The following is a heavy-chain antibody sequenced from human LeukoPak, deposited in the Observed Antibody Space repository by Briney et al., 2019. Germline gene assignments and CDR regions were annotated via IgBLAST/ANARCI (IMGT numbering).Heavy chain of an antibody. CDR2: VWYDGSNK. J-gene: IGHJ5*02. CDR3: ARGLLWFGEFMRFDP. D-gene: IGHD3-10*01. CDR1: GFTFSSHG. V-gene: IGHV3-33*01. Sequence: PGRSLRLSCAASGFTFSSHGMHWVRQAPGKGLEWVAVVWYDGSNKYYTDSVKGRFTISRDNSKNTPYLQMNSLRAEDTAIYYCARGLLWFGEFMRFDPWGQGTLVTVSS.